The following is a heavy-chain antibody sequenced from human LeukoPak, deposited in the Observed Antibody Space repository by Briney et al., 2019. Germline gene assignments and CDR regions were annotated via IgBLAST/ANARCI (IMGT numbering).Heavy chain of an antibody. D-gene: IGHD3-9*01. CDR3: ATGYGSGWLHA. V-gene: IGHV4-59*06. Sequence: SETLSLTCTVSGGSISRGYWVWIRQPPGKGLEWIGYILSSGTTYYNPSLQSRLIISVDTTENQFSLRLSSVTAADSAVYYCATGYGSGWLHAWGQGTPVTVSS. CDR2: ILSSGTT. J-gene: IGHJ5*02. CDR1: GGSISRGY.